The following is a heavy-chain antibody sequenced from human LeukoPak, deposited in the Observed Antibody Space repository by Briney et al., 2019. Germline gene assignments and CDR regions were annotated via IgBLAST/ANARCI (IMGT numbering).Heavy chain of an antibody. CDR1: GFTFGDYA. CDR2: IRSKAYGGTT. Sequence: GGSLRLSCTASGFTFGDYAMSWVRQAPGKGLEWVGFIRSKAYGGTTEYAASVKGRFTISRDDSKSIAYLQMNSLKTEDTAVYYCTRSVAPDGWSDPGGQGTLVTVSS. CDR3: TRSVAPDGWSDP. V-gene: IGHV3-49*04. J-gene: IGHJ5*02.